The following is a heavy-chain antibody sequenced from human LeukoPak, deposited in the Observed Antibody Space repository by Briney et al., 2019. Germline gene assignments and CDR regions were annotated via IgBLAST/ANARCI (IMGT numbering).Heavy chain of an antibody. V-gene: IGHV4-39*01. Sequence: SETLSLTCTVSGGSISSNTYYWDWIRQPPGKGLEGIGSIYFSGSTYYNPSLKSRVTLSVGTSKNQFSLKLSSVTAADTAVYYCAGQYTGYDAFDYWGQGTLVTVSS. J-gene: IGHJ4*02. CDR2: IYFSGST. D-gene: IGHD5-12*01. CDR3: AGQYTGYDAFDY. CDR1: GGSISSNTYY.